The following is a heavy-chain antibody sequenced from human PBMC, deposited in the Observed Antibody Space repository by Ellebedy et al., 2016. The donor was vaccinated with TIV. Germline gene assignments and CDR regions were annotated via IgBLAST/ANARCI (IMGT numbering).Heavy chain of an antibody. CDR1: GGSISTARYY. J-gene: IGHJ3*02. CDR2: ISYSGST. D-gene: IGHD3-16*01. CDR3: ARGGAFDI. Sequence: SETLSLXXSVSGGSISTARYYWSWIRQPAGKGLEWIGGISYSGSTYYNPSLKSRVTISVDTSKNQFSLKLRSVTAADTAVYYCARGGAFDIWGHGTMVTVSS. V-gene: IGHV4-39*07.